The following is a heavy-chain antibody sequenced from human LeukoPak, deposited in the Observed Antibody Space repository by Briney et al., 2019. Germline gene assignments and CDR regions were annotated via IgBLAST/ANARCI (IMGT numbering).Heavy chain of an antibody. J-gene: IGHJ4*02. CDR2: MDPSGTQK. V-gene: IGHV3-7*01. D-gene: IGHD3-9*01. Sequence: GGSLRLSCAVSGFTFHGSWMNWVRQVPGKGLEWVANMDPSGTQKRYVDSVRGRFTISKDNSGTSFYLEMSSLTVDDTAIYYCAILTSDNHWGQGALVNVSS. CDR3: AILTSDNH. CDR1: GFTFHGSW.